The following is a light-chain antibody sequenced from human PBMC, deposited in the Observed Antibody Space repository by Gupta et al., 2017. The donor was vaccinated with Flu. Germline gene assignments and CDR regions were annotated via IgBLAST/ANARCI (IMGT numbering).Light chain of an antibody. CDR3: QQSFSSYS. J-gene: IGKJ2*03. V-gene: IGKV1-39*01. CDR2: GAS. CDR1: QSMTTY. Sequence: DIEMTQSPSSLYPSVGDTVTITCRASQSMTTYLNWYQQRPGKAPEVLISGASSLQSGVPSRFSGSGSGTEFTLTISSLQPEDFATYYCQQSFSSYSFGLGTKLEIK.